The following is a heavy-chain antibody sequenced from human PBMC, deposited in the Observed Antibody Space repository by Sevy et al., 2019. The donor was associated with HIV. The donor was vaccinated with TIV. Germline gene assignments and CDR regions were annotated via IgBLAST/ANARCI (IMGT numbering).Heavy chain of an antibody. CDR2: IKSDGSDK. CDR3: ARYGGYIDH. D-gene: IGHD2-15*01. CDR1: GFTFSIYY. Sequence: GGSLRLSCAASGFTFSIYYMTWARQAPGKGLEWVANIKSDGSDKYYVDSVKGGFTISRDNAKNLLYLQMNSLTAEDTGVYYCARYGGYIDHWGHGTLVTVSS. J-gene: IGHJ4*01. V-gene: IGHV3-7*01.